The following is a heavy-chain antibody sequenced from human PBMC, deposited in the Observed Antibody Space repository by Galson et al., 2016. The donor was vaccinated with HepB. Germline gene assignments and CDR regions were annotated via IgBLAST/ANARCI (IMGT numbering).Heavy chain of an antibody. V-gene: IGHV3-21*01. D-gene: IGHD5-18*01. Sequence: SLRLSCAASGFTFSSYSMNWVRQAPGKGLEWVSSISSSSSYIYYADSVKGRFTISRDNAKNSLYLQTNSLRAEDTAVYYCARDWIPYYYYGMDVWGKGTTVTVSS. CDR1: GFTFSSYS. CDR3: ARDWIPYYYYGMDV. J-gene: IGHJ6*04. CDR2: ISSSSSYI.